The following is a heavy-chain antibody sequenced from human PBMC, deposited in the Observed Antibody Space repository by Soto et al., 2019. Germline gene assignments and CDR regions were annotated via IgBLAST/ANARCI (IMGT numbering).Heavy chain of an antibody. J-gene: IGHJ3*02. Sequence: PSETLSLTCTVSGGSISSYYWSWIRQPPGKGLEWIGYIYYSGSTNYNPSLKSRVTISVDTSKNQFSLKLSSVTAADTAVYYAAGHPHPYDAFDIWGQRTAVTVSS. CDR2: IYYSGST. D-gene: IGHD3-10*01. V-gene: IGHV4-59*01. CDR3: AGHPHPYDAFDI. CDR1: GGSISSYY.